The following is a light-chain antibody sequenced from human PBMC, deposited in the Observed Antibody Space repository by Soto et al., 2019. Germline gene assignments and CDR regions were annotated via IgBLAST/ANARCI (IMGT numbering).Light chain of an antibody. CDR3: LQRSTYPLT. J-gene: IGKJ1*01. V-gene: IGKV1-17*01. CDR2: AAS. CDR1: QGISND. Sequence: DIQMTQFPSSLSASVGDRVTISCRSSQGISNDLGWYQQKPGKAPKRLIYAASNMQSGVPSRFSGSGSGTDFTLTISSLQPEDSATFYCLQRSTYPLTFGQGTKVEIK.